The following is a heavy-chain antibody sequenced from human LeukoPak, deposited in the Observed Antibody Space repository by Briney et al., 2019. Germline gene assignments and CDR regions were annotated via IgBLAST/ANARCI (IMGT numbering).Heavy chain of an antibody. CDR2: IYYSGST. V-gene: IGHV4-39*07. Sequence: SETLSLTCTVSGGSISSSSYYWGWIRQPPGKGLEWIGSIYYSGSTYYNPSLKSRVTISVDTSKNQFSLKLSSVTAADTAVYYCARDNAPSYYYYYYYMDVWGKRTTVTVSS. CDR1: GGSISSSSYY. J-gene: IGHJ6*03. CDR3: ARDNAPSYYYYYYYMDV.